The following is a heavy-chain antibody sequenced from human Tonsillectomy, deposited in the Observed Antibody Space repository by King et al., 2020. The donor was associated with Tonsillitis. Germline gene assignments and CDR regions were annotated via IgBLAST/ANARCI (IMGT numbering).Heavy chain of an antibody. J-gene: IGHJ4*02. CDR1: GYTFSSHY. CDR3: AREGGIAASAAAVTDFVY. Sequence: VQLVESGAEVKKPGASVKVSCKASGYTFSSHYMHWVRQAPGQGLEWMGIINPSGGSTTYAQKFQGRVTMTRDTSTSTVYMELTGLTSEDTALYYCAREGGIAASAAAVTDFVYWGQGTLVTVSS. CDR2: INPSGGST. D-gene: IGHD6-13*01. V-gene: IGHV1-46*01.